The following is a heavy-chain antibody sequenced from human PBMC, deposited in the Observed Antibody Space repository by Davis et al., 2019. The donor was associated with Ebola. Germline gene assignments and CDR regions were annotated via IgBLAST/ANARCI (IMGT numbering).Heavy chain of an antibody. CDR2: INTNSGGT. CDR3: ARDSFGGYYSFDN. V-gene: IGHV1-2*06. Sequence: AASVKVSCKASGYTFRDYYVHWVRQAPGQGLEWMGRINTNSGGTEYVEKFQGRVTMTRDTSISTAYLELSRLRSDDTAVYFCARDSFGGYYSFDNWGQGTLVTVSS. J-gene: IGHJ4*02. CDR1: GYTFRDYY. D-gene: IGHD5-12*01.